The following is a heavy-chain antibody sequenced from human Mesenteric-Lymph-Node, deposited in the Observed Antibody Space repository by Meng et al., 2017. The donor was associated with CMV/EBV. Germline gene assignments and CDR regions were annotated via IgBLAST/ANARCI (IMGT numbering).Heavy chain of an antibody. J-gene: IGHJ4*02. CDR3: ARDRGDGYNYWDY. V-gene: IGHV3-74*01. D-gene: IGHD5-24*01. Sequence: GESLKISCAASGFTFSSYWMHWVRQAPGKGLVWVSRINSDGSSTSYADSVKGRFTISRDNSKNTLYLQMNSLRAEDTAVYYCARDRGDGYNYWDYWGQGTLVTVSS. CDR2: INSDGSST. CDR1: GFTFSSYW.